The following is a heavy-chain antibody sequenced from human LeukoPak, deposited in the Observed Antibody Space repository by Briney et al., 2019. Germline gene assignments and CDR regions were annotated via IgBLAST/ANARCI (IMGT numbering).Heavy chain of an antibody. CDR3: ARVPRPQGYIVVVPAVGDWYFDL. CDR1: GYTFTSYG. Sequence: ASVKVSCKASGYTFTSYGISWVRQAPGQGLEWMGWISAYNGNTNYAQKLQGRVTMTTDTSTSTAYMELRSLRSDDTAVYYCARVPRPQGYIVVVPAVGDWYFDLWGRGTLVTVSS. CDR2: ISAYNGNT. D-gene: IGHD2-2*01. J-gene: IGHJ2*01. V-gene: IGHV1-18*01.